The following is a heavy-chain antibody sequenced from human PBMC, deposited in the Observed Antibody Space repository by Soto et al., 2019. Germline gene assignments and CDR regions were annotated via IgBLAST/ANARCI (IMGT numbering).Heavy chain of an antibody. V-gene: IGHV1-69*02. Sequence: SVKVSCKASGGTFSSYTISWVRQAPGQGLEWMGRIIPILGIANYAQKFQGRVTITADKSTSTAYMELSSLRSEDTAVYYCARGGDESYYDILTGYRQTSYYYGMDGWGQGTTVTVSS. CDR2: IIPILGIA. CDR1: GGTFSSYT. D-gene: IGHD3-9*01. J-gene: IGHJ6*02. CDR3: ARGGDESYYDILTGYRQTSYYYGMDG.